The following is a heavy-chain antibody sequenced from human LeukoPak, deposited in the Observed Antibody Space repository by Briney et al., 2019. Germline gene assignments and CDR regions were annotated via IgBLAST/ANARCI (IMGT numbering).Heavy chain of an antibody. CDR3: AREGGYGDYDY. CDR1: GFTVSGNY. V-gene: IGHV3-53*01. Sequence: GGSLRLSCAASGFTVSGNYMSWVRQAPGKGLEWVSVIYSGGSTYYADSVKGRSAISRDNSKNTLYLQVNSLRAEDTAVYYCAREGGYGDYDYWGQGTLVTVSS. CDR2: IYSGGST. J-gene: IGHJ4*02. D-gene: IGHD4-17*01.